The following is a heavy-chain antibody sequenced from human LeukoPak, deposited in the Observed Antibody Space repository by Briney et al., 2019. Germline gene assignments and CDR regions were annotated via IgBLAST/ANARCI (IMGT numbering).Heavy chain of an antibody. J-gene: IGHJ3*02. CDR1: GFTFCSYG. CDR3: AKVAIIVVAPNNAFDI. V-gene: IGHV3-30*18. CDR2: ISYDDSNK. D-gene: IGHD3-22*01. Sequence: GGSLRLSCSASGFTFCSYGMHRLPQAPGQGLEWGAVISYDDSNKYYAVPVKVRFTIYRDTTKDTMYLKMNSLRSKDVAVYYYAKVAIIVVAPNNAFDIWGQGTMVTVSS.